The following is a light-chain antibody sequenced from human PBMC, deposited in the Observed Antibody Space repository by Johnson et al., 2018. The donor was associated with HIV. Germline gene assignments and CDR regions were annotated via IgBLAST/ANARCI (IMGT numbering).Light chain of an antibody. CDR2: ENN. CDR3: GTRESSLSANV. J-gene: IGLJ1*01. CDR1: SSTIGNNY. Sequence: QSVLTQPPSVSAAPGQKVTISCSGSSSTIGNNYVSWYQQLPGTAPKILIYENNQRHSGIPARFSGSTSGTSATLGITRLQPGDEADSYYGTRESSLSANVFGGETQVTVL. V-gene: IGLV1-51*02.